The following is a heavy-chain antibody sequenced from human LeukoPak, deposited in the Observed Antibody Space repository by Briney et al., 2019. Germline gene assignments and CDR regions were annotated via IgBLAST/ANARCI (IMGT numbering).Heavy chain of an antibody. CDR3: ARYSGSYCSSTSCYRPLYYYYYMDV. V-gene: IGHV4-59*11. CDR2: IYYSGST. J-gene: IGHJ6*03. D-gene: IGHD2-2*02. Sequence: SETLSLTCTVSGGSISSHYWSWIRQPPGKGLEWIGYIYYSGSTNYNPSLKSRVTISVDTSKNQFSLKLSSVTAADTAVYYCARYSGSYCSSTSCYRPLYYYYYMDVWGKGTTVTVSS. CDR1: GGSISSHY.